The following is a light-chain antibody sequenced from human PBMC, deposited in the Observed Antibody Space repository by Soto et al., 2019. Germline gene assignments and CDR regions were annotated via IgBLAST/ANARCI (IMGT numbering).Light chain of an antibody. CDR1: QSVSSSY. CDR2: GAS. CDR3: QQYGSSTGLT. Sequence: EIVLTQSPGTLSLSPRERATLSCRASQSVSSSYLAWYQQKPGQAPRLLIYGASSRATGIPDRFSGSGSGTDFTLTISRLEPEDFAVYYCQQYGSSTGLTFGGGTKVEIK. V-gene: IGKV3-20*01. J-gene: IGKJ4*01.